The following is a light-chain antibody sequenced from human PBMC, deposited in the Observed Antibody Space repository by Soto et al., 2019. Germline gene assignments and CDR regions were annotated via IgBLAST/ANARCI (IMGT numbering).Light chain of an antibody. CDR1: QSISSW. CDR3: QQYYSYWT. J-gene: IGKJ1*01. V-gene: IGKV1-5*03. Sequence: DIQMTQYPSTLSASVGDRVIITCRASQSISSWLAWYQQKPGKAPKLLISKASNLESGVPSRFSGSGSGTEFTLTVSSLQPDDFATYYCQQYYSYWTFGQGXKV. CDR2: KAS.